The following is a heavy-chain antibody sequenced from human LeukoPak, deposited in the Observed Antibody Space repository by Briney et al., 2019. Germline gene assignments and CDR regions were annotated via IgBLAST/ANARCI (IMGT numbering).Heavy chain of an antibody. CDR3: AKDPVEGTFIRGVIMTFDY. CDR1: GFFFNSYA. J-gene: IGHJ4*02. CDR2: ISGSGGST. D-gene: IGHD3-10*01. Sequence: GGSLRLSCVASGFFFNSYAMSWVRQAPGEGLEWVSTISGSGGSTYHADSVKGRFTISRDNSKNTLYLQMNTLRAEDTAVYYCAKDPVEGTFIRGVIMTFDYWGQGTLVTVSS. V-gene: IGHV3-23*01.